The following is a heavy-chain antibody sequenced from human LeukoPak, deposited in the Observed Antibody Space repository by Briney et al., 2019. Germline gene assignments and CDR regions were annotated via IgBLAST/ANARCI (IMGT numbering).Heavy chain of an antibody. CDR3: ARAFYGDSGTYYYYGMDV. CDR2: IYPGGSDT. CDR1: GYSFTSYW. Sequence: GESLKISRKGSGYSFTSYWIGWVRQMPGKGLEWMGIIYPGGSDTRYSPSFQGQVTISADKSISTAYLQWSSLKASDTAMYYCARAFYGDSGTYYYYGMDVWGQGTTVTVSS. J-gene: IGHJ6*02. V-gene: IGHV5-51*01. D-gene: IGHD4-17*01.